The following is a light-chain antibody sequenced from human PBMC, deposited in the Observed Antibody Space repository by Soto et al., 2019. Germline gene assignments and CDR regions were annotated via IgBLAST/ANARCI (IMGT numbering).Light chain of an antibody. V-gene: IGLV2-14*03. CDR2: DVN. CDR1: SSDVGGYNY. CDR3: ASFTRSVTVV. J-gene: IGLJ2*01. Sequence: QSALTQPASGSGSPGQSITISCAGTSSDVGGYNYVSWYQQHPGKVPRLIISDVNKRPSGVSDRFSGSKSGNTASLTISGLQAEDEADYYCASFTRSVTVVFGGGTQLTVL.